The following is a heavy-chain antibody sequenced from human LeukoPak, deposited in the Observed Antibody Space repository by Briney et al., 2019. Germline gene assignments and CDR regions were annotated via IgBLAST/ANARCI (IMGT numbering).Heavy chain of an antibody. D-gene: IGHD2-2*01. Sequence: ASVKVSCKASGYTFTSYAMHWVRQAPGQRLEWMGWINAGNGNTKYSRKFQGRVTITRDTSASTAYMELSSLRSEDTAVYYCARAAVRYCSSTSCTYFDYWGQGTLVTVSS. J-gene: IGHJ4*02. V-gene: IGHV1-3*01. CDR1: GYTFTSYA. CDR2: INAGNGNT. CDR3: ARAAVRYCSSTSCTYFDY.